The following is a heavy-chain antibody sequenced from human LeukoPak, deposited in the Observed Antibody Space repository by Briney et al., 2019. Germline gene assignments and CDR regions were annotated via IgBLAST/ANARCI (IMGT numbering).Heavy chain of an antibody. CDR1: GGSISGSY. J-gene: IGHJ4*02. CDR2: IYYSGST. CDR3: ARLVSGYYDSSGYPSGRHFDY. Sequence: PSGTLSLTCTVSGGSISGSYWSWIRQPPGKGLEWIGYIYYSGSTDHNPSLKSRVIISVDTSKNQFSLKLSSVTAADTAVYYCARLVSGYYDSSGYPSGRHFDYWGQGTLVTVSS. V-gene: IGHV4-59*08. D-gene: IGHD3-22*01.